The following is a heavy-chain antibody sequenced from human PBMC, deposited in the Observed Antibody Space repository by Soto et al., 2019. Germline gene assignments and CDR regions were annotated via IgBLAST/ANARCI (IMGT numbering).Heavy chain of an antibody. V-gene: IGHV4-34*01. J-gene: IGHJ6*02. D-gene: IGHD2-2*01. CDR1: GGSFSGYY. CDR3: ASSRYPSSHGMDV. CDR2: INHSGST. Sequence: QVQLQQWGAGLLKPSETLSLTCAVYGGSFSGYYWSWIRQPPGKGLEWIGEINHSGSTNYNPSLKSRVTISVDTSKNQFSLTLSSVTAADTTVYYCASSRYPSSHGMDVWCQRTTATVSS.